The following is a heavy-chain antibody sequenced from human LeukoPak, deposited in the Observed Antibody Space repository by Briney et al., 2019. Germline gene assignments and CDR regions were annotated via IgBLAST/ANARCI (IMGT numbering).Heavy chain of an antibody. Sequence: AGGSLRLSCADSGFTFSSYWMHWVRHATGKGLVWVSRINSDGSSTSYADSVKGLFTISRDNAKNTLYLQMNSLRAEDTAVYYCSRGGDDILTGYYMDYYYYGMDVWGQGTTVTVSS. CDR2: INSDGSST. V-gene: IGHV3-74*01. J-gene: IGHJ6*02. D-gene: IGHD3-9*01. CDR3: SRGGDDILTGYYMDYYYYGMDV. CDR1: GFTFSSYW.